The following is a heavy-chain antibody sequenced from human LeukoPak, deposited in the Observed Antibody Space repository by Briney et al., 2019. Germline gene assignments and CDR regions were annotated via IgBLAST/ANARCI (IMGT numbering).Heavy chain of an antibody. Sequence: VGSLRLSCAASGFTFSSYAMSWVRQAPGKGLEWVSAISGSGGSTYYADSVKGRSTISRDNSKNTLYLQMNSLRAEDTAVYYCATLSGSYGDAFDIWGQGTMVTVSS. CDR1: GFTFSSYA. J-gene: IGHJ3*02. V-gene: IGHV3-23*01. D-gene: IGHD1-26*01. CDR2: ISGSGGST. CDR3: ATLSGSYGDAFDI.